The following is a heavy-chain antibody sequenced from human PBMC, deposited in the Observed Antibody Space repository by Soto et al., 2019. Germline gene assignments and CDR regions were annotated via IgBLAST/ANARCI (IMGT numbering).Heavy chain of an antibody. CDR2: ISGSGGST. CDR1: GFTFSSYA. CDR3: AKDRGGITMVRIPYGMDV. D-gene: IGHD3-10*01. V-gene: IGHV3-23*01. Sequence: LRLSCAASGFTFSSYAMSWVRQAPGKGLERVSAISGSGGSTYYADSVKGRFTISRDNSKNTLYLQMNSLRAEDTAVYYCAKDRGGITMVRIPYGMDVWGQGTTVTVSS. J-gene: IGHJ6*02.